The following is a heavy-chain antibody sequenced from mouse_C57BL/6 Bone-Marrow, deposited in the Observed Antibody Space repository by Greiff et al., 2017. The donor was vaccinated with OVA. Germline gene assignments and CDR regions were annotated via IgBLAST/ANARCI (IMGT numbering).Heavy chain of an antibody. J-gene: IGHJ2*01. Sequence: EVQLVESGGDLVKPGGSLKLSCAASGFTFSSYGMSWVRQTPDKRLEWVATISSGGSYTYYPDSVKGRFTISRDNAKNTLYLQMSRLKSEDTAMYYCARQDYYGSSFYYWGEGTPLTVSS. CDR1: GFTFSSYG. V-gene: IGHV5-6*01. D-gene: IGHD1-1*01. CDR2: ISSGGSYT. CDR3: ARQDYYGSSFYY.